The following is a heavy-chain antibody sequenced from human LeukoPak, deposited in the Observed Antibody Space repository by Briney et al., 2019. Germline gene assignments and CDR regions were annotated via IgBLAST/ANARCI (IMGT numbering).Heavy chain of an antibody. Sequence: SETLSLTCTVSGYSISSGYYWGWIRQPPGKGLEWIGSIYHSGSTYYNPSLKSRVTISVDTSKNQFSLKLSSVTASDTAVYYCARDTMVRGVNYWGQGTLVTVSS. J-gene: IGHJ4*02. CDR2: IYHSGST. D-gene: IGHD3-10*01. V-gene: IGHV4-38-2*02. CDR1: GYSISSGYY. CDR3: ARDTMVRGVNY.